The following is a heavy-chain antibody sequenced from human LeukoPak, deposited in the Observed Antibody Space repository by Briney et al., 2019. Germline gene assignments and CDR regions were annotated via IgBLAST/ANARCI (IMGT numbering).Heavy chain of an antibody. Sequence: PGRSLRLSCAASGFTFSSYAMHWVRQAPGKGLEWVAVISYDGSNKYYADSVKGRFTISRDNSKNTLYLQMNSLRAEDTAVYYCAKDPQSSSDWFDPWGQGTLVTVSS. CDR3: AKDPQSSSDWFDP. D-gene: IGHD6-6*01. V-gene: IGHV3-30-3*01. CDR1: GFTFSSYA. CDR2: ISYDGSNK. J-gene: IGHJ5*02.